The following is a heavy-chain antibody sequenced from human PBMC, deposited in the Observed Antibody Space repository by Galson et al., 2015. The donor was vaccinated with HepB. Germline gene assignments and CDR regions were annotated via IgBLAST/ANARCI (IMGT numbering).Heavy chain of an antibody. CDR1: GFTFSSYS. D-gene: IGHD5-18*01. J-gene: IGHJ4*02. CDR3: ARPIRRGYSYGFDY. Sequence: SLRLSCAASGFTFSSYSMNWVRQAPGKGLEWVSYISSSSSTIYYADSVKGRFTISRDNAKNSLYLQMNSLRAEDTAVYYCARPIRRGYSYGFDYWGQGTLVTVSS. V-gene: IGHV3-48*01. CDR2: ISSSSSTI.